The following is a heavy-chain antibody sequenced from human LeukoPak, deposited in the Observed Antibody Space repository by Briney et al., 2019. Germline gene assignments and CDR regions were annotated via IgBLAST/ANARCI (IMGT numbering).Heavy chain of an antibody. Sequence: PGGSLRLSCAASGFTFSSYSMNWVRQAPGKGLEWVSSISSGSTYIYYADSVKGRFTITRDNAKNSLYLQMNSLRAEDTAVYYCAADSTADYWGQGTLVTVSS. CDR1: GFTFSSYS. D-gene: IGHD2-2*01. V-gene: IGHV3-21*01. CDR2: ISSGSTYI. CDR3: AADSTADY. J-gene: IGHJ4*02.